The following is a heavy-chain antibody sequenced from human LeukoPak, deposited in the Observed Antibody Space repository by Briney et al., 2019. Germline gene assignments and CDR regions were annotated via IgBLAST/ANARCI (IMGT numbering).Heavy chain of an antibody. Sequence: PGGSLRLSCAASGFTFSNYAMTWVRQAPGKGLEWVSSISSSSSYIYYADSVKGRFTISRDNAKNSLYLQMNSLRAEDTAVYYCARVSDGYFDYWGQGTLVTVSS. CDR1: GFTFSNYA. J-gene: IGHJ4*02. V-gene: IGHV3-21*01. D-gene: IGHD5-24*01. CDR2: ISSSSSYI. CDR3: ARVSDGYFDY.